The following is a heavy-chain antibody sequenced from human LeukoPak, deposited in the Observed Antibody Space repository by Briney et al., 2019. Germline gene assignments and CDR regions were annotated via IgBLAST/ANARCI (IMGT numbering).Heavy chain of an antibody. CDR1: GGSISSGSYY. J-gene: IGHJ3*02. CDR3: ARGEGVVRGVITAFDI. Sequence: SETLSLTCTVSGGSISSGSYYWSWIRQHPGKGLEWIGYIYYSGSTYYNPSLKSRVTISVDTSKNQFSLKLSSVTAADTAVYYCARGEGVVRGVITAFDIWGQGTMVTVSS. CDR2: IYYSGST. D-gene: IGHD3-10*01. V-gene: IGHV4-31*03.